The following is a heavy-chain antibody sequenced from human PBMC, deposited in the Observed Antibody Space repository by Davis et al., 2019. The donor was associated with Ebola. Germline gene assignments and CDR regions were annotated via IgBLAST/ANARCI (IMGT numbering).Heavy chain of an antibody. Sequence: GGSLRLSCAASGFTFSDYYMSWIRQAPGKGLEWVANIKQDGSTKYYVDSVKGRFTISRDNARNSLYLQMDSLRAEDTALYYCARDQGSQGNFHYWGQGTLVAVSS. D-gene: IGHD6-19*01. V-gene: IGHV3-7*01. CDR1: GFTFSDYY. CDR3: ARDQGSQGNFHY. CDR2: IKQDGSTK. J-gene: IGHJ4*02.